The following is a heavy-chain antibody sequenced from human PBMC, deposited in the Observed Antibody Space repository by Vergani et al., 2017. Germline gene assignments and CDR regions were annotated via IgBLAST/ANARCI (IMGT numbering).Heavy chain of an antibody. J-gene: IGHJ1*01. V-gene: IGHV3-30*03. CDR1: GFTSSYYG. CDR3: ATKSCGTPGCQIGYFRE. D-gene: IGHD1-1*01. Sequence: QVHLVESGGGVVQPGRSLRLFCLVSGFTSSYYGMHWVRQAPGKGLEWVAVISYDGTQKYYADSVKGRFTISRDNSKSTLYLQMNSLRTEDTAVYYCATKSCGTPGCQIGYFREWGQGTLVTVSS. CDR2: ISYDGTQK.